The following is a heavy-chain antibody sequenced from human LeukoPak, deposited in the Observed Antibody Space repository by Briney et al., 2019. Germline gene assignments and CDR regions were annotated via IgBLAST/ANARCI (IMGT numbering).Heavy chain of an antibody. CDR1: GFTLKSFE. CDR3: ARVDFGLERRKGHAFDI. V-gene: IGHV3-48*03. D-gene: IGHD1-1*01. Sequence: GGSLRLSCAGPGFTLKSFEKKWGRQGPGKGLGWGLYISSSGSTIYYADSVKGRFTISRDNAKNSLYLQMNSLRAEDTAVYYCARVDFGLERRKGHAFDIWGQGTMVTVSS. CDR2: ISSSGSTI. J-gene: IGHJ3*02.